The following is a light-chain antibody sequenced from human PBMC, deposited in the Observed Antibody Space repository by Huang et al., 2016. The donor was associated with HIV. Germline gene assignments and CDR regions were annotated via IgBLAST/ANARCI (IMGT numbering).Light chain of an antibody. CDR2: DTA. J-gene: IGKJ2*01. V-gene: IGKV3-11*01. CDR1: QSVSSY. CDR3: QQRSNWPYT. Sequence: EVVLTQSPVTLSLSPGEVATLSCRASQSVSSYLASYQQTPGQAPRLLIFDTAKRATDIPARFSGSGSGTDFTLTITSLEPEDFAVYYCQQRSNWPYTFGQGTKLDIK.